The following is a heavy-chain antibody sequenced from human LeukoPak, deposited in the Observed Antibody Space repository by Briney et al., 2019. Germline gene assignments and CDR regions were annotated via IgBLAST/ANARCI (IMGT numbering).Heavy chain of an antibody. CDR1: GGSISSSSYY. Sequence: SETLSLTCTVSGGSISSSSYYWGWIRQPPGKGLEWIGSIYYSGSTYYNPSLKSRVTISVDTSKNQFSLKLSSVTAADTAVYYCASAVGYCSGSSCEINWFDPWGQGTLVTVSS. V-gene: IGHV4-39*07. D-gene: IGHD2-15*01. CDR2: IYYSGST. J-gene: IGHJ5*02. CDR3: ASAVGYCSGSSCEINWFDP.